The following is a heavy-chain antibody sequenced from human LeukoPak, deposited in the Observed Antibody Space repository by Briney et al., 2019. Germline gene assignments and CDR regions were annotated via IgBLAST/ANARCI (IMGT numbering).Heavy chain of an antibody. V-gene: IGHV3-23*01. J-gene: IGHJ6*02. D-gene: IGHD1-7*01. CDR3: AKDPNYVYYYGMDV. CDR2: ISGSGGST. CDR1: GFTFSSYA. Sequence: PGASLRLSCAASGFTFSSYAMSWVRQAPGKELEWVSAISGSGGSTYYADSVKGRFTISRDNSKNTLYLQMNSLRAEDTAVYYCAKDPNYVYYYGMDVWGQGTTVTVSS.